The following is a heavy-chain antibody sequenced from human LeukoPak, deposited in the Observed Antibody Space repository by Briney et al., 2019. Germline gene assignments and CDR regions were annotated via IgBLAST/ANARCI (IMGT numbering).Heavy chain of an antibody. CDR1: GYSITSGYY. Sequence: LSLTCSVSGYSITSGYYWGWIRQPPGKGLEWVAVISYDGSNKYYADSVKGRFTISRDNSKNTLYLQMNSLRAEDTAVYYCARILWFGELLSPFDYWGQGTLVTVSS. CDR2: ISYDGSNK. J-gene: IGHJ4*02. D-gene: IGHD3-10*01. V-gene: IGHV3-30-3*01. CDR3: ARILWFGELLSPFDY.